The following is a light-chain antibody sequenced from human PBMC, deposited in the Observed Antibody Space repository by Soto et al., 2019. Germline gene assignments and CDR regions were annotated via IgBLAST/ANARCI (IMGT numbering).Light chain of an antibody. CDR3: GSITRSSTSV. CDR2: DVT. J-gene: IGLJ1*01. Sequence: QSVLSQPASVCGSPGQSITISCTGTSSDVGGFEYVSWYQHQPGKAPKLIIYDVTKRPSGVSNRFSGSKSGNTASLTISGIQAEDEGDYYCGSITRSSTSVFGTGTKLTVL. CDR1: SSDVGGFEY. V-gene: IGLV2-14*01.